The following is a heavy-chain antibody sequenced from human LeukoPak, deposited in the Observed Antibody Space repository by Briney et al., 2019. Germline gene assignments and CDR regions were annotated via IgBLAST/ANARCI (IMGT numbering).Heavy chain of an antibody. CDR1: GFSLSTSGVG. CDR2: IYWDDDK. D-gene: IGHD3-3*01. V-gene: IGHV2-5*02. CDR3: AHSRTIFGVVHPNWFDP. Sequence: SGPTLVKPTQTLTLTCTFSGFSLSTSGVGVGWIRQPPGKALEWLALIYWDDDKRYSPSLKSRLTITKDTSKNQVVLTMTNMDPVDTATYYCAHSRTIFGVVHPNWFDPWGQGTLVTVSS. J-gene: IGHJ5*02.